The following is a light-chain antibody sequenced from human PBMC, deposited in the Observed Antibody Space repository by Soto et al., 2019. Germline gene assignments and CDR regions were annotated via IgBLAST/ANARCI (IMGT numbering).Light chain of an antibody. J-gene: IGLJ1*01. V-gene: IGLV2-14*01. CDR1: SSDVGAYNY. Sequence: QSVLTQPASVSVSPGQSITISCSGTSSDVGAYNYVSWYQQHPGKAPKLMIYEVNYRPSGVSNRFSGSKSGITASLTISGLQAEDEADYYCSSYASTSTAVFGSGTKVTVL. CDR2: EVN. CDR3: SSYASTSTAV.